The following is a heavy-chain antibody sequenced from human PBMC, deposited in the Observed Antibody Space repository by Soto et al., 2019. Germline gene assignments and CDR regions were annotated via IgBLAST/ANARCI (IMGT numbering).Heavy chain of an antibody. D-gene: IGHD3-16*01. CDR2: IYYSGDT. CDR3: AREGGDGVDY. CDR1: GGSISSGSYY. J-gene: IGHJ4*02. V-gene: IGHV4-31*03. Sequence: QVQLQESGPGLVKPSQTLSLTCTVSGGSISSGSYYWSWIRQHPGECLEWIGYIYYSGDTYYTPSLQSRVTISVDTSKNQFSLNLSSVTAADTAIYYCAREGGDGVDYWGQGTLVTVSS.